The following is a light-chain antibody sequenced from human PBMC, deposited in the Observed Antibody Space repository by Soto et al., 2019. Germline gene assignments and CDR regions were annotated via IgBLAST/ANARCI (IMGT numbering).Light chain of an antibody. CDR1: QSINSY. CDR2: AAS. Sequence: DIQMTQSPSSLSASVGDRVTITCRASQSINSYLNWYQQKPGKAPKLLIYAASSLQSGVPSRFSGSGSWTDFTLTISSLQPEDFATYYCQQSYSTLYTFGQGTKLEIK. CDR3: QQSYSTLYT. V-gene: IGKV1-39*01. J-gene: IGKJ2*01.